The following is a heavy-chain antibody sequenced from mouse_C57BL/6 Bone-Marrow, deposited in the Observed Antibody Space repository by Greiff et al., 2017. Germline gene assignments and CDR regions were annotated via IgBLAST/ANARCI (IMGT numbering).Heavy chain of an antibody. CDR2: IYPRSGNT. V-gene: IGHV1-81*01. CDR1: GYTFTSYG. J-gene: IGHJ3*01. D-gene: IGHD2-1*01. Sequence: QVQLQQSGAELARPGASVKLSCKASGYTFTSYGISWVKQRTGQGLEWIGEIYPRSGNTYYNEKFKGKATLTADKSSSTAYMELRSLTSEDSAVYFCAREGGNYVGFAYWGQGTLVTVSA. CDR3: AREGGNYVGFAY.